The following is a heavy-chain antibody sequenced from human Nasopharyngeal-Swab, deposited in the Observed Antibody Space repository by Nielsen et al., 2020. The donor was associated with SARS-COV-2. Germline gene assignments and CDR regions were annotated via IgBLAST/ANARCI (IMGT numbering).Heavy chain of an antibody. CDR3: ARQLDCSSTSCPAGEFDY. J-gene: IGHJ4*02. D-gene: IGHD2-2*01. V-gene: IGHV4-34*01. CDR2: INHSGST. Sequence: SETLSLTCAVYGGSFSDYYWSWIRQPPGKGLEWIGEINHSGSTNYNPSLKSRVTISVDTSKNQFSLKLSSVTAADTAVYYCARQLDCSSTSCPAGEFDYWGQGTLVTVSS. CDR1: GGSFSDYY.